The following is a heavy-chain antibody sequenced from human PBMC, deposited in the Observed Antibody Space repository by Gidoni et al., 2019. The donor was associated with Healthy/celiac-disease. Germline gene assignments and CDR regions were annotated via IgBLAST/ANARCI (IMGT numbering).Heavy chain of an antibody. CDR2: IRSKSNGYAT. Sequence: EVQLVEYGGGLVQPGGSLILSCAASGFTFSDSALHWVRQASGRGLEWVGRIRSKSNGYATFSAASVRGRFTVSRDDSKNTAYLQMSSLQTEDTAVYYCARLPETLGVVTTSFDYWGQGTLVTVSS. D-gene: IGHD2-21*02. CDR3: ARLPETLGVVTTSFDY. J-gene: IGHJ4*02. V-gene: IGHV3-73*02. CDR1: GFTFSDSA.